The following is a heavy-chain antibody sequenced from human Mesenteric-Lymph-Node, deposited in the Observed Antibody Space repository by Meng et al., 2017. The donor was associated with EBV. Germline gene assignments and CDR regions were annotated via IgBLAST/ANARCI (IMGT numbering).Heavy chain of an antibody. V-gene: IGHV4-4*02. D-gene: IGHD3-16*01. J-gene: IGHJ4*02. Sequence: QGELQEPGPGRVKPSGTLSLTFGVSGDSIISTDTWWSWVRQPPGKGLEWIGEIFHAGNTNYNPSLKSQVTMSVDTSKNQFSLNLSSVTAADSAVYYCARGSHYTWDVWGQGTLVTVSS. CDR3: ARGSHYTWDV. CDR2: IFHAGNT. CDR1: GDSIISTDTW.